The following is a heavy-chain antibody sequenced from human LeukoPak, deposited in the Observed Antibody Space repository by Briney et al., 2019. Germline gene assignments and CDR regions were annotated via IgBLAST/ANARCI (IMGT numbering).Heavy chain of an antibody. CDR1: GFTFDDYA. CDR3: AKDFGMDV. CDR2: ISWNSGSI. Sequence: PGRSLRLSCAASGFTFDDYAMLWVRQAPGKGLEWVSGISWNSGSIDYADSVKGRFTISRDNAKNSLYLQMNSLRAEDTALYYCAKDFGMDVWGQGTTVTVSS. V-gene: IGHV3-9*01. J-gene: IGHJ6*02.